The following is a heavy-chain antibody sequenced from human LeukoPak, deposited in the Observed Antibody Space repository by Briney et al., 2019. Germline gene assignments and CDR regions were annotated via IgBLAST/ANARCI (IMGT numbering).Heavy chain of an antibody. V-gene: IGHV5-51*01. J-gene: IGHJ4*02. D-gene: IGHD2-21*02. CDR1: GYSFTSYW. Sequence: PGESLKISCKGSGYSFTSYWIGWVRQMPGKGLEWMGIIYPGDSDTRYSPSFQGQVTISADKSISTAYLQWSSLKASDTAMYYCARPRGSLAYCGGDCYPYYWGQGTLVTVSS. CDR2: IYPGDSDT. CDR3: ARPRGSLAYCGGDCYPYY.